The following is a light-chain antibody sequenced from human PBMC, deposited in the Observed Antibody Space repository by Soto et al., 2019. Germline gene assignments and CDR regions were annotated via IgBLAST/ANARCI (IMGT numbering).Light chain of an antibody. CDR1: SSNSGAGYD. CDR2: GNT. V-gene: IGLV1-40*01. J-gene: IGLJ2*01. Sequence: QAVVTQPPSVSGAPGQRVTISFTGSSSNSGAGYDVHWYQPLPGRAPKLLIYGNTNRPSGVPDRVSGSKSGTSASLAFTGLQAEDEADYYCLSFDSSLSVVFGGGTKLTVL. CDR3: LSFDSSLSVV.